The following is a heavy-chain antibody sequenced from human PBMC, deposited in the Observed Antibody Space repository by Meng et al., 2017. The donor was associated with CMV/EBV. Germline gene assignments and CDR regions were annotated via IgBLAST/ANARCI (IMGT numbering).Heavy chain of an antibody. V-gene: IGHV3-21*01. J-gene: IGHJ6*02. CDR2: ISSSSRYI. CDR1: GFTFSSYS. D-gene: IGHD2-15*01. CDR3: ARDRGGDIAPYYYYGMDV. Sequence: LSLTCAASGFTFSSYSMNWVRQAPGKGLEWVSSISSSSRYIYYADSVKGRFTISRDNAKNSLYLQMNSLRAEDTAVYYCARDRGGDIAPYYYYGMDVWGQGTTVTVSS.